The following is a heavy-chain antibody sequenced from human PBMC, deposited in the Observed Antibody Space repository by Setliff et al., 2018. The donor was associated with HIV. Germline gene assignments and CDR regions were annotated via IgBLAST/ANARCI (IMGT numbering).Heavy chain of an antibody. D-gene: IGHD2-8*01. CDR2: INPSGGGT. Sequence: ASAKVSCKASGYTFTNYHIHWVRQAPGQGLEWMGTINPSGGGTTSAQKFQVRVSMTTDTSTNTVYMELRSLKSEDTAVYYCARAYCSNGVCYRGSDPWGQGTPVTVSS. CDR3: ARAYCSNGVCYRGSDP. V-gene: IGHV1-46*01. CDR1: GYTFTNYH. J-gene: IGHJ5*02.